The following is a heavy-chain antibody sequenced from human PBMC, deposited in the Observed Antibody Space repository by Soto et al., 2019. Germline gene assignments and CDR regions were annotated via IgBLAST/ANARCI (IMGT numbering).Heavy chain of an antibody. V-gene: IGHV3-33*01. J-gene: IGHJ5*02. D-gene: IGHD6-19*01. CDR2: LRDDADDA. CDR1: GFTLSDYG. Sequence: QVQLMESGGGVVQPGRSLRLSCAASGFTLSDYGMHWVRQAPGKGLEWVAVLRDDADDAYYADSVKGRFIISRDNSKNTLFLQMSSLRADDTAVYFCARPYSSNSNWFDPWGQGTLVTVSS. CDR3: ARPYSSNSNWFDP.